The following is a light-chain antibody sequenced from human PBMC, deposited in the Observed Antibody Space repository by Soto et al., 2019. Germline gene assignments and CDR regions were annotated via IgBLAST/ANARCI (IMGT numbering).Light chain of an antibody. Sequence: QSVLTQPPSVSGAPGQTVTISCTGSSSNIGAGYDVNWYQQHPGTAPKLLIYGDSNRPSGVPDRFSGSKSGNSASLAITGLQAEDEADYYCKSYDKSLTDSVVFGGGTKLTVL. J-gene: IGLJ2*01. CDR3: KSYDKSLTDSVV. CDR1: SSNIGAGYD. CDR2: GDS. V-gene: IGLV1-40*01.